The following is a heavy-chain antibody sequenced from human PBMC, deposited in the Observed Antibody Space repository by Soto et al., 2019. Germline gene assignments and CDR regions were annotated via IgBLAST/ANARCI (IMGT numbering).Heavy chain of an antibody. CDR2: INAGSGNT. CDR3: ARDTETLGPRANDALDI. CDR1: GYTFSAYT. D-gene: IGHD3-3*02. V-gene: IGHV1-3*01. Sequence: QAQLVQSGAEMKKPGASVKVSCKATGYTFSAYTMNWVRQAPGQSLEWMGWINAGSGNTKYSQNFRGRVSIPRDTSASTVYMELTGLTSEDTAVYYCARDTETLGPRANDALDIWGQGTMVTVSS. J-gene: IGHJ3*02.